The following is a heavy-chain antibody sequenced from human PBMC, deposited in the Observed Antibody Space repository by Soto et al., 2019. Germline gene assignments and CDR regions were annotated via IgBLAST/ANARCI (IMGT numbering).Heavy chain of an antibody. CDR3: VRSRYSSHWYLWH. CDR1: GFTFSSQS. D-gene: IGHD6-19*01. CDR2: ISSGSGYI. J-gene: IGHJ4*02. V-gene: IGHV3-21*01. Sequence: EVQLVESGGGLVKPGGSLRLSCAGSGFTFSSQSMNWVRQAPGKGLEWVSCISSGSGYIYYADSVRGRFTISRDNAKNSLYLQLNTLRVEDTAVYYGVRSRYSSHWYLWHWGQGTLVTVSS.